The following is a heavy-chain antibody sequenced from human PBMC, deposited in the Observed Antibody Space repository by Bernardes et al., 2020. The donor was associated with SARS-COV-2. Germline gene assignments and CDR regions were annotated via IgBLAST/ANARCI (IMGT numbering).Heavy chain of an antibody. D-gene: IGHD1-26*01. Sequence: SLRLSCAASGFNFNSYAMNWFRQAPGKGLEWVSGISGSDDKTYYGDSVKGRFTISRDNSKNTLYLQLNSLRPNDTAVYYCARESEGGTLKWFDPWGQGTLVTVSS. CDR2: ISGSDDKT. J-gene: IGHJ5*02. V-gene: IGHV3-23*01. CDR3: ARESEGGTLKWFDP. CDR1: GFNFNSYA.